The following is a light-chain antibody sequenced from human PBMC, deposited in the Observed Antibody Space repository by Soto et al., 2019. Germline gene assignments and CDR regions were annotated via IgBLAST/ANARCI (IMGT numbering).Light chain of an antibody. Sequence: DVVMTQSPLSLPVTLGQPASISCRSSQSLVHSDGNTYLNWFQQRPGQSPRRLIYKVSNRDSGVPDRFSGSGSGTDFTLKISRVEAEDVGVYYCMQGLQTLRTFGQGTKVDIK. CDR2: KVS. V-gene: IGKV2-30*02. CDR3: MQGLQTLRT. J-gene: IGKJ1*01. CDR1: QSLVHSDGNTY.